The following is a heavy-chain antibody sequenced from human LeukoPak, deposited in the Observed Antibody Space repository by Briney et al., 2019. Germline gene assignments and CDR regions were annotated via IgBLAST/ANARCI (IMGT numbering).Heavy chain of an antibody. V-gene: IGHV3-30-3*01. D-gene: IGHD6-19*01. J-gene: IGHJ4*02. CDR1: GFIFGSYA. CDR2: TSYDQSNK. Sequence: PGGSLRLSCAASGFIFGSYAMHWVRQAPGSGLEWVAFTSYDQSNKFYADSVKGRFTIFRDNSKNTLYMQMNTLRPEDTALYYCAIGGASGFDSWGQGTLVTVSS. CDR3: AIGGASGFDS.